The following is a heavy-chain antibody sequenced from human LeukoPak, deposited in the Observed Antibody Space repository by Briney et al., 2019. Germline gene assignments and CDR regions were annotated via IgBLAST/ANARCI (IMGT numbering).Heavy chain of an antibody. CDR2: IYYSGST. CDR1: GGSISSGGYY. CDR3: ARRGRDGYPLYYFDY. Sequence: SETLSLTCTVSGGSISSGGYYWSWIRQHPGKGLEWIGYIYYSGSTYYNPSLKSRVTISVDTSKNQFSLKLSSVTAADTAVYYCARRGRDGYPLYYFDYWGQGTLVTVSS. V-gene: IGHV4-31*03. J-gene: IGHJ4*02. D-gene: IGHD5-24*01.